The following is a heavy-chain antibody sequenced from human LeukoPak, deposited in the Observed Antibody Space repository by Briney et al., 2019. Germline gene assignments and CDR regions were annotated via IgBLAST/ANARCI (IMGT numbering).Heavy chain of an antibody. CDR1: GFTFSTYA. Sequence: GGSLRLSCAASGFTFSTYAMAGVRQAPGKGLEWGSAIVGSGGTTYTADSVKGRFTISRDNSKNTLFLQMNSLRVEDTALYYCARDGEGSGSSWVITHDYWGQGALVTVSS. V-gene: IGHV3-23*01. CDR2: IVGSGGTT. D-gene: IGHD3-10*01. J-gene: IGHJ4*02. CDR3: ARDGEGSGSSWVITHDY.